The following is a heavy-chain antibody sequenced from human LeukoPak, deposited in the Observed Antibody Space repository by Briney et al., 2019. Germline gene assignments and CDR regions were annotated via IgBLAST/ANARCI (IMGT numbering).Heavy chain of an antibody. Sequence: ASVKVSCKASGYTFTSYAMHWVRQAPGQRLEWMGWINAGNGNTKYSQEFQGRVTITRDTSASTAYMELSSLRSEDMAVYYCARAVQREPGFRAFDIWGQGTMVTVSS. CDR2: INAGNGNT. D-gene: IGHD1-26*01. CDR3: ARAVQREPGFRAFDI. CDR1: GYTFTSYA. J-gene: IGHJ3*02. V-gene: IGHV1-3*03.